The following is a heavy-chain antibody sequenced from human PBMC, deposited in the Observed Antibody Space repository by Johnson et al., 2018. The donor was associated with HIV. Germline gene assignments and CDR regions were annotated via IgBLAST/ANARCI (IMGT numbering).Heavy chain of an antibody. Sequence: VQLVESGGGLVKPGGSLRLSCAASGFTFSSYAMHWVRQAPGKGLEWVSYISSSGDTIYYADSVKGRLTISRDNAKNSLYLQMNSLRAEDTAVYYCARGRIVATIAKAQDDAFDIWGQGTMVTVSS. CDR1: GFTFSSYA. CDR2: ISSSGDTI. J-gene: IGHJ3*02. CDR3: ARGRIVATIAKAQDDAFDI. D-gene: IGHD5-12*01. V-gene: IGHV3-48*03.